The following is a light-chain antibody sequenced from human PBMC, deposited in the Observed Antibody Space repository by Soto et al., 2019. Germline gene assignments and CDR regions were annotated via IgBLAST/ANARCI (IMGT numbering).Light chain of an antibody. V-gene: IGLV2-14*01. Sequence: QSVLTQPASVSGSPGQSITISCTGTTSDVGGYNYVSWYQQHPGKVPKLLIHEVSNRPSGVSNRFSGPKSGNTASLTISGHQAEDEADYYCLSKTSSSSYVFGTGTKVTVL. J-gene: IGLJ1*01. CDR3: LSKTSSSSYV. CDR2: EVS. CDR1: TSDVGGYNY.